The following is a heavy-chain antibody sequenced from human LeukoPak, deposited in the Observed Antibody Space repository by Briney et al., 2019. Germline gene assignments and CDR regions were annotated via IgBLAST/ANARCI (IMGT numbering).Heavy chain of an antibody. V-gene: IGHV4-34*01. J-gene: IGHJ5*02. CDR2: INHSGST. CDR3: ASGGCSSTSCSSYDWFDP. D-gene: IGHD2-2*01. CDR1: GGSFSGYY. Sequence: SETLSLTCAVYGGSFSGYYWSWIRQPPGKGLEWIGEINHSGSTNYNPSLKSRVTISVDTSKNQFSLKLSSVTAADTAVYYCASGGCSSTSCSSYDWFDPWGQGTLVTVSS.